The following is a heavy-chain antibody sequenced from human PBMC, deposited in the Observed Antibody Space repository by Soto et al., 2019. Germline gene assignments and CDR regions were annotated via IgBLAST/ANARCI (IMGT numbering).Heavy chain of an antibody. D-gene: IGHD6-13*01. CDR2: ISGSGGST. CDR3: AKDTRSSH. CDR1: VFTFISYA. Sequence: PGWSLRLACAASVFTFISYAMSWVRQAPGKGLEWVSAISGSGGSTYYADSVKGRFTISRDNSKNTLYLQMNSLRAEDTAVYYCAKDTRSSHWGQGTLVTVSS. V-gene: IGHV3-23*01. J-gene: IGHJ4*02.